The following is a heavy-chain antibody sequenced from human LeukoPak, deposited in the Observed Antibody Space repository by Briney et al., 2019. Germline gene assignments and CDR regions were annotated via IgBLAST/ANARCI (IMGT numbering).Heavy chain of an antibody. V-gene: IGHV3-33*01. J-gene: IGHJ4*02. CDR2: IWYDGSNK. CDR1: GFTFSNFG. Sequence: GGSLRLSCAASGFTFSNFGMHWVRQAPGKGLEWVAVIWYDGSNKYYADSVKGRFTISRDNSKNTLYLQMNSLRAEDTAVYYCARDGREPDYWGQGTLVTVSS. CDR3: ARDGREPDY. D-gene: IGHD1-26*01.